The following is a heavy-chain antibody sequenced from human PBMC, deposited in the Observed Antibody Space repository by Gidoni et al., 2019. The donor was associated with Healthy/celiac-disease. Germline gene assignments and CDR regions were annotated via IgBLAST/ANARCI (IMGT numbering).Heavy chain of an antibody. CDR2: ISGSGGST. Sequence: EVQLLESGGGLVQPGGSLRLSCAAPGFTFSSYAMSWVRQAPGKGLEWVSAISGSGGSTYYADSVKGRFTISRDNSKNTLYLQMNSLRAEDTAVYYCAKQKNYDILYGMDVWGQGTTVTVSS. D-gene: IGHD3-9*01. CDR1: GFTFSSYA. V-gene: IGHV3-23*01. J-gene: IGHJ6*02. CDR3: AKQKNYDILYGMDV.